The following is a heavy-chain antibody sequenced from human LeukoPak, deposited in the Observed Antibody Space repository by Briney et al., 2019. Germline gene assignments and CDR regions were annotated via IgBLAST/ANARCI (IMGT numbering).Heavy chain of an antibody. V-gene: IGHV3-72*01. D-gene: IGHD3-10*01. J-gene: IGHJ3*02. Sequence: PGGSLRLSCAASGFTFSDHYMDWVRQAPGKGLEWVGRIRNKADRYTTVYAASVKGRFSISRDDSENSLYLQMNSLKTEDTAVYYCSRKTGAAFDIWGQGTMVTVSS. CDR3: SRKTGAAFDI. CDR2: IRNKADRYTT. CDR1: GFTFSDHY.